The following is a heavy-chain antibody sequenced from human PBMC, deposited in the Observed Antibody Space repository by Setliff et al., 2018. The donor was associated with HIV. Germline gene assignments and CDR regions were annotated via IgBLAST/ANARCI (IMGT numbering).Heavy chain of an antibody. CDR3: ARVQMAYAAFDV. V-gene: IGHV4-61*08. CDR2: IYFTGSS. J-gene: IGHJ3*01. CDR1: GGSISSSGYF. Sequence: SETLSLTCSVSGGSISSSGYFWSWIRQPPGKGLEWIGSIYFTGSSDNNPSLKSRVTLSVDTSKHQFSLKLSSVTAADTAVYYCARVQMAYAAFDVWGQGTMVTVSS. D-gene: IGHD4-17*01.